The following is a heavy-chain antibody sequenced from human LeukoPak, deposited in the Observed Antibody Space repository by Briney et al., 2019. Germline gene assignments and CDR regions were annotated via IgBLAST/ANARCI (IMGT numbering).Heavy chain of an antibody. CDR2: ITGTDDAT. D-gene: IGHD6-19*01. Sequence: PGGSLRLSCAASGVSVTTYAMSWVRQAPGKGLEWVSAITGTDDATHHADSVKGRFTIARDRSKNTLYLEMNGLRAEDTAVYHCAKSRSVADAFDIWGHGAMVTVSS. CDR1: GVSVTTYA. CDR3: AKSRSVADAFDI. J-gene: IGHJ3*02. V-gene: IGHV3-23*01.